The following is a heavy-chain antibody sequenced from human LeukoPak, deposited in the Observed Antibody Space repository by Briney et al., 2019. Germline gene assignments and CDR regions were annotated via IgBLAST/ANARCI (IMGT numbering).Heavy chain of an antibody. CDR3: ARGLEGDNWFDP. Sequence: ASVKVSCKASGYTFTGYYMHWVRQAPGQGLEWMGGIIPIFGTANYAQKFQGRVTITTDESTSTAYMELSSLRSEDTAVYYCARGLEGDNWFDPWGQGTLVTVSS. CDR2: IIPIFGTA. V-gene: IGHV1-69*05. J-gene: IGHJ5*02. D-gene: IGHD3-16*01. CDR1: GYTFTGYY.